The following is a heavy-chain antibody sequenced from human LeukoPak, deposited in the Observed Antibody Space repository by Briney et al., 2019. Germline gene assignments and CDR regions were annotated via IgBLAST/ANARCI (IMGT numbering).Heavy chain of an antibody. J-gene: IGHJ4*02. CDR2: IKGDESDN. D-gene: IGHD6-13*01. CDR1: EFTLGRNE. V-gene: IGHV3-7*01. CDR3: ARDSIQQQVVLEDRGYPYYFEH. Sequence: ETLTLSFTASEFTLGRNEWRCRCPAQRKEQEWVANIKGDESDNHYLDSVRVRFTISRDNAKNSLYLKMNSLRTEDTAVYYCARDSIQQQVVLEDRGYPYYFEHWGQGTLVTVSS.